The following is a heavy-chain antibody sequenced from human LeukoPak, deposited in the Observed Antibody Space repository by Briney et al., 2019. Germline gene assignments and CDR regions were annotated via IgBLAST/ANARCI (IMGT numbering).Heavy chain of an antibody. V-gene: IGHV1-8*01. Sequence: ASLKVSFKASGYTFTCYDINCVRQATGQALEWMGWMNPNSGNTGYAQKFQGRESIPRNTPIRTAYMELSSLRSKDTAVYYCARSGSYFDWIDPWGQRTLVTVSS. CDR2: MNPNSGNT. J-gene: IGHJ5*02. CDR3: ARSGSYFDWIDP. CDR1: GYTFTCYD. D-gene: IGHD1-26*01.